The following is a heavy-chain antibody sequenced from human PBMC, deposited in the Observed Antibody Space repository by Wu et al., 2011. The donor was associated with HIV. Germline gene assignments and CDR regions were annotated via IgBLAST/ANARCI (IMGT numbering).Heavy chain of an antibody. Sequence: QVQLVQSGAEVKKPGSSVKVSCKASGGTFSSYGINWVRQAPGQGLEWMGRIIPILGRTNYAQKFKGRVTLTADESTSTAYMELSSLRSDDTAVYYCVRNKLKLEIYTFDIWGQGTMVTVSS. D-gene: IGHD1-1*01. CDR1: GGTFSSYG. CDR2: IIPILGRT. CDR3: VRNKLKLEIYTFDI. J-gene: IGHJ3*02. V-gene: IGHV1-69*15.